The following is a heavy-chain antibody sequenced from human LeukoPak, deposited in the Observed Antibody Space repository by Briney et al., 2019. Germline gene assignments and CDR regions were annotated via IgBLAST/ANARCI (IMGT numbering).Heavy chain of an antibody. V-gene: IGHV1-46*01. J-gene: IGHJ3*02. D-gene: IGHD6-13*01. CDR2: INPSGGST. CDR3: ARDLSAGGSPEGKNTFDI. Sequence: ASVKVSCKASGYTFTSYYMHWVRQAPGQGLEWMGIINPSGGSTSYAQKFQGRVTMTRDTSTSTVYMELSSLRSDDTAVYYCARDLSAGGSPEGKNTFDIWGQGTMVTVSS. CDR1: GYTFTSYY.